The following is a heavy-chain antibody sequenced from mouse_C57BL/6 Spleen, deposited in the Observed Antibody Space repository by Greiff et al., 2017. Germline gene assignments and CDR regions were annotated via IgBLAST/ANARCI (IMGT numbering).Heavy chain of an antibody. CDR2: IYPGDGDT. Sequence: QVQLQQSGPELVKPGASVKISCKASGYAFSSSWMNWVKQRPGKGLEWIGRIYPGDGDTNYNGKFKGKATLTADKSSSTAYMQLSSLTSEDSAVYFCARGLGREDFDYWGQGTTLTVSS. D-gene: IGHD4-1*01. CDR3: ARGLGREDFDY. V-gene: IGHV1-82*01. J-gene: IGHJ2*01. CDR1: GYAFSSSW.